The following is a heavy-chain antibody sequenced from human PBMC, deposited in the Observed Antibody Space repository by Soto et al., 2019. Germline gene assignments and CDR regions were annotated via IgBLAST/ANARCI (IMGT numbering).Heavy chain of an antibody. CDR2: IWYDGSDK. CDR1: GFTFSNDG. J-gene: IGHJ4*02. D-gene: IGHD1-7*01. V-gene: IGHV3-33*01. Sequence: GGSLRLSCAASGFTFSNDGMHWVRQAPGKGLEWVAVIWYDGSDKYYADSVKGRFTISRDNSKNTLYLQMNSLRAEDTAVYYCSRDRTGTTHLDYWGQGTLVTVSS. CDR3: SRDRTGTTHLDY.